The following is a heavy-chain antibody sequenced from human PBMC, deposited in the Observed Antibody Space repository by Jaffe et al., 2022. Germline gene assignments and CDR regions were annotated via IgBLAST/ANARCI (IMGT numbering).Heavy chain of an antibody. J-gene: IGHJ2*01. CDR1: GFTFSSYW. Sequence: EVQLVESGGGLVQPGGSLRLSCAASGFTFSSYWMSWVRQAPGKGLEWVANIKQDGSEKYYVDSVKGRFTISRDNAKNSLYLQMNSLRAEDTAVYYCAREIRPGLGYCSGGSCNSEGYWYFDLWGRGTLVTVSS. V-gene: IGHV3-7*01. CDR3: AREIRPGLGYCSGGSCNSEGYWYFDL. D-gene: IGHD2-15*01. CDR2: IKQDGSEK.